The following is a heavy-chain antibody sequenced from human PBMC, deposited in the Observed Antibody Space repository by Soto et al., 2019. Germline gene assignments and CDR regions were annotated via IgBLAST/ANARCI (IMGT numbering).Heavy chain of an antibody. V-gene: IGHV1-2*02. J-gene: IGHJ6*02. Sequence: QVQLVQSGAEVKEPGDSVRVSCEASGYTFTAYYIHWVRQAPGQGLEWMGWINTKFGDTTYAQDFQGRVSMTSDMSISTVYMALTRRTPADTAIDYCARNMDFYSGTGSGNGHVVLGQGTRVTVFS. CDR1: GYTFTAYY. D-gene: IGHD6-25*01. CDR2: INTKFGDT. CDR3: ARNMDFYSGTGSGNGHVV.